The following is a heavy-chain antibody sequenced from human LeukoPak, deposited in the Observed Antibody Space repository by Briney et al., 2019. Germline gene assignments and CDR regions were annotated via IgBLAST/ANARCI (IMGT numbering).Heavy chain of an antibody. J-gene: IGHJ4*02. V-gene: IGHV3-48*01. CDR1: GFTFSSYE. CDR2: ISSSSSTI. D-gene: IGHD4-23*01. Sequence: GGSLRLSCAASGFTFSSYEMNWVRQAPGKGLEWVSYISSSSSTIYYADSVKGRFTISRDNAKNSLYLQMNSLRAEDTAVYYCARGDYGGNSYFDYWGQGTLVTVSS. CDR3: ARGDYGGNSYFDY.